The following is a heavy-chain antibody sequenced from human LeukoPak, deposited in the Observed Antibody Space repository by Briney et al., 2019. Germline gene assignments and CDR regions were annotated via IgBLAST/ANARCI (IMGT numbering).Heavy chain of an antibody. J-gene: IGHJ4*02. CDR2: IRYDGSNK. D-gene: IGHD6-13*01. Sequence: PGGSLRLSCAASGFTFSNYDMHWVRQAPGKGLEWVAFIRYDGSNKYYADSVKGRFTISRDNSKNTLYLQMNSLRAEDTAVYYCARDRRDRQQRIDPDYWGQGTLVTVSS. CDR1: GFTFSNYD. V-gene: IGHV3-30*02. CDR3: ARDRRDRQQRIDPDY.